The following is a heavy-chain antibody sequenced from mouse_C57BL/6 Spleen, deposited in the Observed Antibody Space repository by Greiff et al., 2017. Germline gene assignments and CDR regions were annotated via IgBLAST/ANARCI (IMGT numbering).Heavy chain of an antibody. CDR1: GSTFTDYY. Sequence: EVKLLQSGPELVTPGASVKISCKASGSTFTDYYMNWVQQSHGKSLEWIGDIHPNYGGTSYNQKFKGKATLTVDKSSSTADMELRRLTSEDYTVYYFAIRDGYYYFDYWGQGTTLTVSS. D-gene: IGHD2-3*01. V-gene: IGHV1-26*01. J-gene: IGHJ2*01. CDR2: IHPNYGGT. CDR3: AIRDGYYYFDY.